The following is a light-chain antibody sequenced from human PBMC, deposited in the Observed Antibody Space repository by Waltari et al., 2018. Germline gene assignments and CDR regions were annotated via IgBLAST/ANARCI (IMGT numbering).Light chain of an antibody. CDR2: AAS. J-gene: IGKJ1*01. CDR1: QNINSH. V-gene: IGKV1-39*01. CDR3: QQSYSDPQT. Sequence: DIEMTQSPSSLSASVGDRLTITCRASQNINSHLNWYQQTPGKAPKLLIYAASNLESGVPSRFSGRESGTDFTLTISSLQPEDFATYFCQQSYSDPQTFGQGTKVDIK.